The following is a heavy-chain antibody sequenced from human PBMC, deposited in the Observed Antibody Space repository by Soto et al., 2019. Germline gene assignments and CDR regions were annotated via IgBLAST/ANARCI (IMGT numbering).Heavy chain of an antibody. CDR3: ARDYGAKYYAMDV. Sequence: QLQLVQSGAEVKKPGSSVKVSCKASGGTFRNFAISWVRQAPGQGLEWMGEIIPIFDTLNYAQKFQDRVTITADESTSTVSMELSSLRSEDTAVYYCARDYGAKYYAMDVWGQGTTVTVSS. CDR1: GGTFRNFA. V-gene: IGHV1-69*01. D-gene: IGHD3-10*01. CDR2: IIPIFDTL. J-gene: IGHJ6*02.